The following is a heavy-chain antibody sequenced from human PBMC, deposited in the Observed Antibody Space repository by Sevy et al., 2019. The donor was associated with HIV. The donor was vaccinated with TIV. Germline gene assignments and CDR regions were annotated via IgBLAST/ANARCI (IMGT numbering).Heavy chain of an antibody. CDR2: IKQDGSKR. Sequence: GGSLRLSCAASGFSFSNYWMSWVRQAPGKGLEWVANIKQDGSKREYVDSVKGRLTISIDNGKNSVYLQMDSLRAEVTAVYYCAREGSGGFDYWGQGTLVTVSS. J-gene: IGHJ4*02. CDR3: AREGSGGFDY. V-gene: IGHV3-7*01. CDR1: GFSFSNYW. D-gene: IGHD2-15*01.